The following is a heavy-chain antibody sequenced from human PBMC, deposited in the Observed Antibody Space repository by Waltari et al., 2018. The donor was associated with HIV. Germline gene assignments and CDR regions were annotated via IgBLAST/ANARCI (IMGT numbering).Heavy chain of an antibody. J-gene: IGHJ4*02. CDR1: GFNFDDYG. CDR2: INWNGGST. Sequence: EVQLVESGGGVVRPGGYLRLSCLASGFNFDDYGMSWVRQAPGKGLEWVSGINWNGGSTGYADSVKGRFSISRDNAKNSLYLQMNSLRAEDTALYYCARDYGSGSYYNYWGQGTMVTVSS. V-gene: IGHV3-20*04. D-gene: IGHD3-10*01. CDR3: ARDYGSGSYYNY.